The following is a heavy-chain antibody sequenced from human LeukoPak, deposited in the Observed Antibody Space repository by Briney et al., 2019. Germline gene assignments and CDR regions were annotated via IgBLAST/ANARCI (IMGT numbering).Heavy chain of an antibody. CDR3: ARAHDYGDYVPYYYYYYYMDV. V-gene: IGHV1-69*05. Sequence: SVKVSCKASGGTFSNYAISWVRQAPGQGLEWMGGIIPIFGTANYAQKFQGRITITTDESTSTAYMELSSLRSEDTAVYYCARAHDYGDYVPYYYYYYYMDVWGKGTTVTVSS. CDR2: IIPIFGTA. J-gene: IGHJ6*03. D-gene: IGHD4-17*01. CDR1: GGTFSNYA.